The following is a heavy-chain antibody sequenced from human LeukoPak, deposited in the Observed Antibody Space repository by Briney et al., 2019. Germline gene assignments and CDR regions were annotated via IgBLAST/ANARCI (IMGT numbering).Heavy chain of an antibody. Sequence: ASVKVSCXASGYTFTGYYMHWVRQARGQGLEWMGRINPNSGGTNYAQKFQGRVTMTRDTSISTAYMELSRLRSDDTAVYYCAREMVRGVYWYFDLWGRGTLVTVSS. D-gene: IGHD3-10*01. J-gene: IGHJ2*01. CDR1: GYTFTGYY. CDR2: INPNSGGT. V-gene: IGHV1-2*06. CDR3: AREMVRGVYWYFDL.